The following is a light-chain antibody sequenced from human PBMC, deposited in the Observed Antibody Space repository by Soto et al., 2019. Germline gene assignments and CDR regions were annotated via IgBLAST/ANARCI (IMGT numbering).Light chain of an antibody. CDR2: WAS. CDR3: QQYYTTRT. V-gene: IGKV4-1*01. CDR1: QSVLYTLNNKNY. J-gene: IGKJ1*01. Sequence: DIVMTQSPDSLAVSLGERATINCKSSQSVLYTLNNKNYLAWYQQKPGQPPKLLFHWASTREFGVPDRFSGSGSGTDFTLTISSLQAEDVAIYYCQQYYTTRTFGQGTKVDIK.